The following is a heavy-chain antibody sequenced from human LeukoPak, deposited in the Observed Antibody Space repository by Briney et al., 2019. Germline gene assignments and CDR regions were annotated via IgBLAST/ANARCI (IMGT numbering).Heavy chain of an antibody. CDR2: INTNTGNP. J-gene: IGHJ6*03. D-gene: IGHD3-9*01. Sequence: GASVKVSCKASGYTFTGYYMHWVRQAPGQGLEWMGWINTNTGNPRYAQGFTGRFVFSLDTSVSTAYLQISSLKAEDTAVYYCAREYYDILTGSRDYYYYMDVWGKGTTVTVSS. V-gene: IGHV7-4-1*02. CDR3: AREYYDILTGSRDYYYYMDV. CDR1: GYTFTGYY.